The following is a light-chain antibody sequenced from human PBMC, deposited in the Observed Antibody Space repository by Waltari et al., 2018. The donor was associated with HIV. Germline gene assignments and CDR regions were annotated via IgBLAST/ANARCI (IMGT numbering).Light chain of an antibody. J-gene: IGLJ2*01. CDR3: CSHSSRGPVL. Sequence: HSLLTQPASMSGSLGPSITLSCLGSSNEVGGFNYVSWYQQSHDKAPRLVLYDVSKRREGVSGRFSGSKSGSAASLTNSGLQSEDEAIYYCCSHSSRGPVLFGGGTRLTVL. CDR2: DVS. V-gene: IGLV2-14*03. CDR1: SNEVGGFNY.